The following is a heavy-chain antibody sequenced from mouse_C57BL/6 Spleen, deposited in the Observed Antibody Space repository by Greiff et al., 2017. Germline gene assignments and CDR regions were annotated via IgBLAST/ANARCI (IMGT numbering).Heavy chain of an antibody. D-gene: IGHD1-1*01. Sequence: VQLQQSGAELVRPGASVTLSCKASGYTFTDYEMHWVKQTPVHGLEWIGAIDPETGGPAYNQKFKGKAILTADKSSSTAYMELRSLTSEDSAVYYYTFLYSYGFDYWGQGTTLTVSS. V-gene: IGHV1-15*01. CDR3: TFLYSYGFDY. J-gene: IGHJ2*01. CDR2: IDPETGGP. CDR1: GYTFTDYE.